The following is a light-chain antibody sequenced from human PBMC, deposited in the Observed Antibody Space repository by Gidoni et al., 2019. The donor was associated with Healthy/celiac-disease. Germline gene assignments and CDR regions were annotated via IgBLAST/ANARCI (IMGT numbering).Light chain of an antibody. CDR1: QSVSSSY. Sequence: IVLTQSPGTLSLSPGERATPSCRASQSVSSSYLAWYQQKPGQDPRLLIYGASSRATGIPDRFSGSGSGTDFTLTISRLEPEDFAVYYCQQYGSSPRTFGQGTKLEIK. CDR2: GAS. J-gene: IGKJ2*01. CDR3: QQYGSSPRT. V-gene: IGKV3-20*01.